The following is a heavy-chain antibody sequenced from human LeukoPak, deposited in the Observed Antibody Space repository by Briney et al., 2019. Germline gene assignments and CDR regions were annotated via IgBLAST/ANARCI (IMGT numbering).Heavy chain of an antibody. V-gene: IGHV3-23*01. CDR2: ISDSGGST. CDR1: GFNFSSYA. CDR3: ARGGYNYGNFDY. D-gene: IGHD5-18*01. Sequence: PGGSLRLFCAASGFNFSSYAMSWVRQAPGKGLEGVSSISDSGGSTYYADSVKGRFTISRDNSKNTLYLQMNSLKADDTAVYYCARGGYNYGNFDYWGQGTLVTVSS. J-gene: IGHJ4*02.